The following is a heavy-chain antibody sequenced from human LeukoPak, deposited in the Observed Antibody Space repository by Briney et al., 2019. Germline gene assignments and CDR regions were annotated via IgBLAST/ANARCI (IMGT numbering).Heavy chain of an antibody. D-gene: IGHD3-22*01. J-gene: IGHJ4*02. Sequence: GRSLRLSCAASGFTFSSYAMHWVRQAPGKGLEWVAVISYDGSNKYYADSVKGRFTISRDNSKNTLYLQMNSLRAEDTAVYYCARDHTYYYDSSGYYYELRYWGQGTLVTVSS. CDR3: ARDHTYYYDSSGYYYELRY. CDR1: GFTFSSYA. CDR2: ISYDGSNK. V-gene: IGHV3-30-3*01.